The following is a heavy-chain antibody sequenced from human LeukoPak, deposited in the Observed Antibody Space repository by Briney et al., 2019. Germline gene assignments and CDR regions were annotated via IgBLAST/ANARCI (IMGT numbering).Heavy chain of an antibody. Sequence: PGRSLRLSCAASGFPFSSYGMHWVRQAPGKGLEWVAVIWYDGSNKYYADSVQGRFTVSRDNSKNTLYLQMNSLRAEDTAVYYCARDGRDGYNWRDWYFDLWGRGTLVTVSS. CDR3: ARDGRDGYNWRDWYFDL. J-gene: IGHJ2*01. CDR2: IWYDGSNK. V-gene: IGHV3-33*01. D-gene: IGHD5-24*01. CDR1: GFPFSSYG.